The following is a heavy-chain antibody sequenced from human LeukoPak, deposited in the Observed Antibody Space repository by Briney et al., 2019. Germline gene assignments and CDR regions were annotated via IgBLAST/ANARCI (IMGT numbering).Heavy chain of an antibody. Sequence: SETLSLTCTVSAVSIRSYYWSWIRQPPGKGLEWIGYISYSGNTNYNPSLKSRVTISVDTSKNQFSLKLSSVTAADTAVYYCATTKGPYYDFWSGYYTSWGQGTLVTVSS. CDR3: ATTKGPYYDFWSGYYTS. CDR1: AVSIRSYY. J-gene: IGHJ4*02. V-gene: IGHV4-59*08. D-gene: IGHD3-3*01. CDR2: ISYSGNT.